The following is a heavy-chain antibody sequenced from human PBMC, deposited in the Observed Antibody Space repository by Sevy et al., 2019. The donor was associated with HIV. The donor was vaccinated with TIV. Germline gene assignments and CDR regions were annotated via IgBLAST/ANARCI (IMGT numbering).Heavy chain of an antibody. CDR3: AKANIAAPPRRSDYFDY. J-gene: IGHJ4*02. Sequence: GGSLRLSCAASGFTFSTYGMHWVRQAPGKGLEWVAVLSHDISNEYYADSVKGRFTISRDNSKNTLYLQMSSLRPEDTALYYCAKANIAAPPRRSDYFDYRGQGTLVTVSS. CDR2: LSHDISNE. CDR1: GFTFSTYG. V-gene: IGHV3-30*18. D-gene: IGHD6-6*01.